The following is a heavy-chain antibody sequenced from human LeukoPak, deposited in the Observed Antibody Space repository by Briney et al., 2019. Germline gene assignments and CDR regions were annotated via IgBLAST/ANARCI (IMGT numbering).Heavy chain of an antibody. D-gene: IGHD3-3*01. CDR3: ARSPVRFTNDY. V-gene: IGHV4-59*01. CDR2: IYYSGST. J-gene: IGHJ4*02. CDR1: GGSTSSYY. Sequence: SETLSLTCTVSGGSTSSYYWSWIRQPPGKGLEWIGYIYYSGSTNYNPSLKSRVTISVDTSKNQFSLKLSSVTAADTAVYYCARSPVRFTNDYWGQGTLVTVSS.